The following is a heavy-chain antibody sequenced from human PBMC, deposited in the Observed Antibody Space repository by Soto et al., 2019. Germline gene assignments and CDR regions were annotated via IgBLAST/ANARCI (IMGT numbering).Heavy chain of an antibody. CDR1: GGSVSSGSYY. CDR2: IYYSGST. CDR3: AGGGYSGYDLFDY. Sequence: NPSETLSLTCTVSGGSVSSGSYYWSWIRQPPGKGLEWIGYIYYSGSTNYNPSLKSRVTISVDTSKNQFSLKLSSVTAADTAVYYCAGGGYSGYDLFDYWGQGTLVTVSS. J-gene: IGHJ4*02. V-gene: IGHV4-61*01. D-gene: IGHD5-12*01.